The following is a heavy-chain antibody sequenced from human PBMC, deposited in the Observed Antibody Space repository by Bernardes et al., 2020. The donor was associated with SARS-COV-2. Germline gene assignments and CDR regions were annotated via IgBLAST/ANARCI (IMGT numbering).Heavy chain of an antibody. J-gene: IGHJ6*02. CDR1: GFTFSSYW. D-gene: IGHD6-19*01. CDR3: ARDGPWLAPEGYYYYYGMDV. Sequence: GGSLRLSCAASGFTFSSYWMSWVRQAPGKGLEWVANIKQDGSEKYYVDSVKGRFTISRDNAKNSLYLQMNSLRAEDTAVYYCARDGPWLAPEGYYYYYGMDVWGQGTTVTVSS. V-gene: IGHV3-7*01. CDR2: IKQDGSEK.